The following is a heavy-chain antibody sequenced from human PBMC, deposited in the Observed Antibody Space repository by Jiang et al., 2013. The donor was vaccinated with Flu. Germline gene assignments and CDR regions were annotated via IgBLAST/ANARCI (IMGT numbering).Heavy chain of an antibody. CDR1: GGSFSGYY. V-gene: IGHV4-34*01. Sequence: LLKPSETLSLTCAVYGGSFSGYYWSWIRQPPGKGLEWIGEINHSGSTNYNPSLKSRVTISVDTSKNQFSLKLSSVTAADTAVYYCARGRGGGYATIGDYWGQGTLVTVSS. D-gene: IGHD5-12*01. J-gene: IGHJ4*02. CDR2: INHSGST. CDR3: ARGRGGGYATIGDY.